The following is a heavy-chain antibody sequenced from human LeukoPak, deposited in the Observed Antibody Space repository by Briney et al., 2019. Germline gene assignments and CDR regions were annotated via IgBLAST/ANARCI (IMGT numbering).Heavy chain of an antibody. CDR1: GGSISSSSHY. V-gene: IGHV4-39*07. Sequence: PSETLSLTCTVSGGSISSSSHYWAWIRQPPGKGLEWIGSVNYSGNTYYNPSLKSRVTTSVDTSKNQFSLRLSSVTAADTAVYYCAREEGQYCSDGTCYSGTRGPGTLVTVSS. CDR2: VNYSGNT. J-gene: IGHJ4*02. D-gene: IGHD2-15*01. CDR3: AREEGQYCSDGTCYSGT.